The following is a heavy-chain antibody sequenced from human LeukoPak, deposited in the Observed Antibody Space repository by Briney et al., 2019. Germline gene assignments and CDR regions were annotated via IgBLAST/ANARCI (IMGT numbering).Heavy chain of an antibody. V-gene: IGHV4-38-2*02. J-gene: IGHJ1*01. CDR2: IHHSGSSFETGRT. Sequence: SETLSLTCSVSGYLITNSNCWGWIRQSPGKGLEWMGSIHHSGSSFETGRTNYTPSFRGRVTVSADPSKNQFALTLRSGTGADTGVYFCARNGSSGFFNEWSQGTLVTISS. CDR3: ARNGSSGFFNE. D-gene: IGHD6-19*01. CDR1: GYLITNSNC.